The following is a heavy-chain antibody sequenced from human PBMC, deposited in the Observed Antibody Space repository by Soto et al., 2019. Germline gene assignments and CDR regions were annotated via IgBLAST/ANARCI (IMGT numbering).Heavy chain of an antibody. Sequence: XGSLRLSCAASGFTFSSYAMSWVRQAPGKGLEWVSAISGSGGSTYYADSVKGRFTISRDNSKNTLYLQMNSLRAEDTAVYYCAGGQLERPLSHYWGQGTLVTVS. V-gene: IGHV3-23*01. CDR1: GFTFSSYA. CDR2: ISGSGGST. CDR3: AGGQLERPLSHY. D-gene: IGHD1-1*01. J-gene: IGHJ4*02.